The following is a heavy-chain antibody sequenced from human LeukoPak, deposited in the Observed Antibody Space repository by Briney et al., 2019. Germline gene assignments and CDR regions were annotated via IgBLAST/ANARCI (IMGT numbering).Heavy chain of an antibody. CDR2: VSPKTGRT. Sequence: RASVLVSCKASGYTFRIHDINWVRQAPGQGLEWMGCVSPKTGRTGYAQKFQGRVYMTTNASLSTAYMELSSLRSDDTAVYFCARESERNDGWFDPWGQGTLVTVSS. V-gene: IGHV1-8*01. CDR3: ARESERNDGWFDP. CDR1: GYTFRIHD. J-gene: IGHJ5*02. D-gene: IGHD1-1*01.